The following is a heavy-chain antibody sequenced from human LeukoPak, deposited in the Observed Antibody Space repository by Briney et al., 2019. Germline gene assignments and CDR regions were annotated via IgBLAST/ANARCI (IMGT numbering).Heavy chain of an antibody. CDR1: GYTFTNYA. Sequence: GASVKVSCKTSGYTFTNYAMNWVRQAPGQGLEWMGWINTYTGNPTYAQGFTGRFIFSLDTSVSTAYLQITSLKAEDTAVYYCARAQVVPPARNWFAPWGKGTLVTVSS. J-gene: IGHJ5*02. D-gene: IGHD2-2*01. CDR3: ARAQVVPPARNWFAP. V-gene: IGHV7-4-1*02. CDR2: INTYTGNP.